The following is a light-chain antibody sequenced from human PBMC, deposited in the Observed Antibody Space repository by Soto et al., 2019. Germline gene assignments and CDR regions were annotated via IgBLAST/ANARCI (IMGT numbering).Light chain of an antibody. J-gene: IGLJ1*01. CDR2: ENN. V-gene: IGLV1-51*02. CDR3: GTWDSSLSAYV. Sequence: QSVLTQPPSVSAAPGQKVTISCSGSSSNIGNNYVSWYQQLPGTAPKALIYENNKRPSGIPDRFSGSKSGTSATLGITGLQTGDEADYYCGTWDSSLSAYVFGTGTKLTVV. CDR1: SSNIGNNY.